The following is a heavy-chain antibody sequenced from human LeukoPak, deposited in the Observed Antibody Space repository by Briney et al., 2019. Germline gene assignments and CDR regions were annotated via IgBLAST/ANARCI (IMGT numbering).Heavy chain of an antibody. D-gene: IGHD3-10*01. CDR3: ARDRQIVVRAHGTLDL. Sequence: PSETLSLTCTVSGGSVSSGNYYWSWIRQPPGKGLEWIGYIYYSGSINYNPSLKSRVTISVDTSKNQFSLKLSSVTAADTAVYYCARDRQIVVRAHGTLDLWGQGTMVTVSS. V-gene: IGHV4-61*01. CDR2: IYYSGSI. J-gene: IGHJ3*01. CDR1: GGSVSSGNYY.